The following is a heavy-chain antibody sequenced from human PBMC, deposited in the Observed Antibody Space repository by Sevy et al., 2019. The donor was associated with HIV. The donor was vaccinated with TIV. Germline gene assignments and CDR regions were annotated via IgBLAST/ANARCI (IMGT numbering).Heavy chain of an antibody. Sequence: GGSLRLSCTAPRLTLGSYWMHWVRQAPGKGLVWVSGVNSDGSSTNYADSVKGRFTISRDNAKNTLSLQMNSLRDEDTAIYHCVASKTWEDNWGQGTLVTVSS. V-gene: IGHV3-74*01. CDR3: VASKTWEDN. D-gene: IGHD1-26*01. J-gene: IGHJ4*02. CDR1: RLTLGSYW. CDR2: VNSDGSST.